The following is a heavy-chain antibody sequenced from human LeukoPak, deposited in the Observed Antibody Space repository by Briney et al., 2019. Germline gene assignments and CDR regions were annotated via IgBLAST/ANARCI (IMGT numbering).Heavy chain of an antibody. CDR3: ASDAGYCSGGSCYPGQFDY. V-gene: IGHV3-30*03. D-gene: IGHD2-15*01. Sequence: GGSLRLSCAASGFTFSSYGMHWVRQAPGKGLEWVAVISYDGSNKYYADSVKGRFTISRDNSKNTLYLQMNSLRAEDTAVYYRASDAGYCSGGSCYPGQFDYWGQGTLVTVSS. J-gene: IGHJ4*02. CDR1: GFTFSSYG. CDR2: ISYDGSNK.